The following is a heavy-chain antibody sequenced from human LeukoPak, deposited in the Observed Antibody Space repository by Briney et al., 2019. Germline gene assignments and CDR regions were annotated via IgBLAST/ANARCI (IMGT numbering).Heavy chain of an antibody. J-gene: IGHJ4*02. CDR1: GFTFSSYA. CDR3: ARGYDDLYSSSHGVDY. Sequence: GGSLRLSCAASGFTFSSYAMHWVRQAPGKGLEWVAVISYDGSNKYYADSVKGRFTISRDNSKNTLYLQMNSLRAEDTAVYYCARGYDDLYSSSHGVDYWGQGTLVTVSS. V-gene: IGHV3-30-3*01. D-gene: IGHD5-18*01. CDR2: ISYDGSNK.